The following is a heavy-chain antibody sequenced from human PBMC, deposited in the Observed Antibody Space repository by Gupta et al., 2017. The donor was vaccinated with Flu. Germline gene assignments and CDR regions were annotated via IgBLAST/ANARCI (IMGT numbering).Heavy chain of an antibody. CDR2: ISGDGGNK. J-gene: IGHJ4*02. Sequence: LRNYAMTWVRQAPGKGLEWVSAISGDGGNKYYVDSVKGRFTISRDNSKNTLYLQMNSLRAEDTAIYYCANAWTYCGDNCFQYYVDYWGQGTLVTVSS. D-gene: IGHD2-21*01. CDR1: LRNYA. CDR3: ANAWTYCGDNCFQYYVDY. V-gene: IGHV3-23*01.